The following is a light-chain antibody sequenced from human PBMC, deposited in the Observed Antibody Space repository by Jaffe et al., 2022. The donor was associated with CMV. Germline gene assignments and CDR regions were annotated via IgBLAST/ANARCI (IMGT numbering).Light chain of an antibody. CDR2: DAS. Sequence: EVVLTQSPATLSLSPGERATLSCRASQSVTNSLAWYQQKPGQPPRLLIYDASNRATGIPARFSGSGSGTDFTLTISSLEPEDFALYYCQQRSNWPPTFGQGTTVEIK. CDR3: QQRSNWPPT. V-gene: IGKV3-11*01. CDR1: QSVTNS. J-gene: IGKJ1*01.